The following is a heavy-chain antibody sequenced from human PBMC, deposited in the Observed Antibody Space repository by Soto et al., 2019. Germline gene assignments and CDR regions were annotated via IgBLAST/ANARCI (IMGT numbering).Heavy chain of an antibody. J-gene: IGHJ6*03. CDR1: GGSISSGGYY. Sequence: QVQLQESGPGLVKPSQTLSLTCTVSGGSISSGGYYWSWIRQHPGKGLEWIGYIDYSGSTYYNASLKSRVTISVDTSKNQFSLKLSSVTAADTAVYYCARGERRVITYYYMDVWGKGTTVTVSS. CDR3: ARGERRVITYYYMDV. V-gene: IGHV4-31*03. CDR2: IDYSGST. D-gene: IGHD3-16*02.